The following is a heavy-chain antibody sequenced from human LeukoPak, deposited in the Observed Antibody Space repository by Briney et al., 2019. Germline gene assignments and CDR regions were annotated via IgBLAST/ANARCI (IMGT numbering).Heavy chain of an antibody. CDR2: IRYDGSNK. J-gene: IGHJ6*03. V-gene: IGHV3-30*02. CDR3: AKDGGLHLYYYYNYMEI. D-gene: IGHD5-24*01. CDR1: GFTFSSYG. Sequence: GGSLRLSCAASGFTFSSYGMHWVRQAPGKGLEWVAFIRYDGSNKYYADSVKGRFTISRDNSKTTLYLQMNSLRSEDTAVYYCAKDGGLHLYYYYNYMEIWGKGTTVTVSS.